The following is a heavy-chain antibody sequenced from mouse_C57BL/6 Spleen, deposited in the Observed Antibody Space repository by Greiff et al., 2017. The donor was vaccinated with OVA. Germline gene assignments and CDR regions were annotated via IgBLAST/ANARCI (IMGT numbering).Heavy chain of an antibody. CDR3: ARDSNPGDWYFDV. J-gene: IGHJ1*03. CDR1: GFNIKDYY. CDR2: IDPEDGET. V-gene: IGHV14-2*01. Sequence: EVHLVESGAELVKPGASVKLSCTASGFNIKDYYMHWVKQRTEQGLEWIGRIDPEDGETKYAPKFQGKATITADTSSNTAYLQLSSLTSEDTAVYYCARDSNPGDWYFDVWGTGTTVTVSS. D-gene: IGHD2-5*01.